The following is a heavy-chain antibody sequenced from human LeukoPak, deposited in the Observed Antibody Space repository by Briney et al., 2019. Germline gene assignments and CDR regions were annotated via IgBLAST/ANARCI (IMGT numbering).Heavy chain of an antibody. V-gene: IGHV3-30-3*01. J-gene: IGHJ4*02. CDR3: GRDGDSSGYFYFDN. CDR1: GFTFSSYA. D-gene: IGHD3-22*01. CDR2: ILHDGSNK. Sequence: GRSLRLSCAASGFTFSSYAMHWVRQAPGKGLEWVAGILHDGSNKYYADSVKGRFTISRDNSKNTLSLQMNSLRADDTAVYYCGRDGDSSGYFYFDNWGQGTLVTDSS.